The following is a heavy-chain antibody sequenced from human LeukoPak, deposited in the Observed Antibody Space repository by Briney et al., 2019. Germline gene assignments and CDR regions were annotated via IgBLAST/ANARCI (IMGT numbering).Heavy chain of an antibody. CDR1: GGSFSGYY. Sequence: SETLSLTCAVYGGSFSGYYWSWIRRPPGKGLEWIGEINHSGSTNYNPSLKSRVTISVDTSKNQFSLKLSSVTAADTAVYYCARGTTVNTSAYFFDYWGQGTLVTVSS. V-gene: IGHV4-34*01. D-gene: IGHD4-17*01. CDR3: ARGTTVNTSAYFFDY. J-gene: IGHJ4*02. CDR2: INHSGST.